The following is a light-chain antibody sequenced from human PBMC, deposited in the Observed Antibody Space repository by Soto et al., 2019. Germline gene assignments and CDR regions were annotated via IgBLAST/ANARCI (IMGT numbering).Light chain of an antibody. CDR2: NTS. J-gene: IGKJ1*01. Sequence: EIVLTQSPGSLSLSPGDRATLSCRASQRVSTFLAWYQQRPGQAPRLLIYNTSSRATGIPDRFSGSGSGTDFTLSISRLEPEDFAVYYCQQYSIWRTFGQGTKVDIK. CDR1: QRVSTF. V-gene: IGKV3-11*01. CDR3: QQYSIWRT.